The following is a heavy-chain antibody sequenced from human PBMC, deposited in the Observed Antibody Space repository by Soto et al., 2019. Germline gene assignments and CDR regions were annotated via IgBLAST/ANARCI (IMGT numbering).Heavy chain of an antibody. CDR2: IYYSGST. CDR1: GVSVSSGSHY. CDR3: ARRYSSGFDF. V-gene: IGHV4-61*01. J-gene: IGHJ4*02. D-gene: IGHD6-19*01. Sequence: SETLSLTCTVSGVSVSSGSHYWSWIRQPPGKGLEWIGYIYYSGSTNYNPSLKSRVTISVDTSKNQFSLKLSSVTAAGTAVYYCARRYSSGFDFWGQGTLVTVSS.